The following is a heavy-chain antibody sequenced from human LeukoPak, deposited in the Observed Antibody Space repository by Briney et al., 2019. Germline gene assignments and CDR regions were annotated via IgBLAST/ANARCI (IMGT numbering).Heavy chain of an antibody. V-gene: IGHV3-21*01. CDR2: ISSSSSYI. D-gene: IGHD2-15*01. CDR3: AREVVVDI. J-gene: IGHJ3*02. Sequence: GGSLRLSCAASGFTFSSYTMNWVRQAPGKGLEWVSSISSSSSYIYYAGSVRGRFIISRDNAKNSLYLQMNSLRAEDTAVYYCAREVVVDIWGQGTTVTVSS. CDR1: GFTFSSYT.